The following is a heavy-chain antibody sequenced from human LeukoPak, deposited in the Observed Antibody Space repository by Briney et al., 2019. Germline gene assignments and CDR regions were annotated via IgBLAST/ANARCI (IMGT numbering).Heavy chain of an antibody. CDR2: ISSSSSYM. V-gene: IGHV3-21*01. CDR3: ARIRSDAFDI. Sequence: GGSLRLSCAASGFTFSGYSMNWVRQAPGKELEWVSSISSSSSYMYYADSVKGRFTISRDNAKNSLYLQMNSLRAEDTAVYYCARIRSDAFDIWGQGTMVTVSS. CDR1: GFTFSGYS. J-gene: IGHJ3*02.